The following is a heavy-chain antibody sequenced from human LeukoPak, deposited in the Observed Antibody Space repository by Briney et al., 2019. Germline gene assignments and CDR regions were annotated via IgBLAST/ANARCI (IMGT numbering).Heavy chain of an antibody. V-gene: IGHV3-23*01. Sequence: GGSLRLSCAASGFTFSSCAMTWVRQVPGKGLEWVSGISGSGGATYYADSVKGRFTISRDNSKNTLYLQMNSLRAEDTAVYYCAKGRKRITMIVVVIGPYYYGMDVWGQGTTVTVSS. CDR1: GFTFSSCA. CDR3: AKGRKRITMIVVVIGPYYYGMDV. J-gene: IGHJ6*02. CDR2: ISGSGGAT. D-gene: IGHD3-22*01.